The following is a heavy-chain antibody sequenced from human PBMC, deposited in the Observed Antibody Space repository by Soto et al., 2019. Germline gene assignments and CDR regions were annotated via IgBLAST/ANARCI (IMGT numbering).Heavy chain of an antibody. CDR2: ISYDGSNK. D-gene: IGHD3-22*01. V-gene: IGHV3-30*18. J-gene: IGHJ6*02. CDR1: GFTFSSYG. Sequence: PGGSLRLSCAASGFTFSSYGMHWVRQAPGKGLELVAVISYDGSNKYYADSVKGRFTISRDNSKNTLYLQMNSLRAEDTAVYYCAKDCYYDSSGYSYYYYGMDVWGQGTTVTVSS. CDR3: AKDCYYDSSGYSYYYYGMDV.